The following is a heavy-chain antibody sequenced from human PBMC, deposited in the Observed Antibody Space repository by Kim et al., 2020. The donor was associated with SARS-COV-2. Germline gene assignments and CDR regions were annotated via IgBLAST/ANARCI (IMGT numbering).Heavy chain of an antibody. V-gene: IGHV4-61*01. J-gene: IGHJ3*02. D-gene: IGHD2-15*01. CDR3: ARWGSGEALDAFDI. CDR1: GGSVSSGSYY. Sequence: SETLSLTCTVSGGSVSSGSYYWSWIRQPPGKGLEWIGYIYYSGSTNYNPSLKSRVTISVDTSKNQFSLKLSSVTAADTAVYYCARWGSGEALDAFDIWGQGTMVTVSS. CDR2: IYYSGST.